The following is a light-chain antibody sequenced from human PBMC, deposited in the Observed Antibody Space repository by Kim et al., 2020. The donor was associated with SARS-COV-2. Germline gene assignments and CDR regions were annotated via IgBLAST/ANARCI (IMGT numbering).Light chain of an antibody. CDR1: QGISNY. J-gene: IGKJ3*01. CDR3: QKYNSAPQT. Sequence: ASVGARVTITCRASQGISNYVAWYQQKPGKVPKLLIYAASTLQSGVPSRFSCSGSGTDFTLTISSLQPEDVATDYCQKYNSAPQTFGPGTKVDIK. CDR2: AAS. V-gene: IGKV1-27*01.